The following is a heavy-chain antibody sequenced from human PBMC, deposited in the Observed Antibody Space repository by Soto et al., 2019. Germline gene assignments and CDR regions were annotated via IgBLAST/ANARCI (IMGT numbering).Heavy chain of an antibody. J-gene: IGHJ6*02. CDR3: ATQGFHGMGV. CDR2: IHDSGAT. Sequence: SETLSLTCAVSGDSITGDDWWSWVRQPPGKGLEWIGEIHDSGATNYNPSLKSRVTISIDKSKNQFSLKLNSVTAADTAMFYCATQGFHGMGVCGRGTMVIVSS. CDR1: GDSITGDDW. V-gene: IGHV4-4*02.